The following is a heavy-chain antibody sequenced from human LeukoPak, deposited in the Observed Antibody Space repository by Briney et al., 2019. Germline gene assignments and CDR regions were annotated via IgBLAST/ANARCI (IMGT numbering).Heavy chain of an antibody. CDR3: ARGLTYDIMYYFDY. J-gene: IGHJ4*02. V-gene: IGHV4-59*01. D-gene: IGHD3-9*01. CDR1: GGSISSYY. Sequence: PSETLSLTCTVSGGSISSYYWSWIRQPPGKGLECIGYIYYSGSTNYNPSLKSGVTISVDTSKNQFSLKLSSVTAADMAVYYCARGLTYDIMYYFDYWGQGTLVTVSS. CDR2: IYYSGST.